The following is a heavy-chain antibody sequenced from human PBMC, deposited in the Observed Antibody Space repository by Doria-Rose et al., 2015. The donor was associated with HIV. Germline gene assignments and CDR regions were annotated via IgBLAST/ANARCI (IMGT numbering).Heavy chain of an antibody. D-gene: IGHD6-13*01. CDR3: ARIKSSRWYHKYYFDF. Sequence: SGPVLVKPTETLTLTCTVSGVSLSSPGMGVSWIRQPPGTALVRLANIGSDDERSYKASLKSRLTISRGTSKSQVVLTMTDMDPVDTATYYCARIKSSRWYHKYYFDFWGQGTLVIVSA. J-gene: IGHJ4*02. CDR2: IGSDDER. V-gene: IGHV2-26*01. CDR1: GVSLSSPGMG.